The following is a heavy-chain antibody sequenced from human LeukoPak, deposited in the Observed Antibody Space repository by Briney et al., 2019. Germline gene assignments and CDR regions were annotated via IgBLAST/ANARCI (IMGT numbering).Heavy chain of an antibody. J-gene: IGHJ4*02. CDR3: ARVSVNSKQLVLGFDY. Sequence: GGSLRLSCAASGFIFSNYLMAWVRQAPGKGLEWVAMIHPDGSGKSYVDSVRGRFTISRDNAKNSLFLQMNSLRAEDTAVYYCARVSVNSKQLVLGFDYWGQGTLVTVSS. CDR2: IHPDGSGK. D-gene: IGHD6-6*01. V-gene: IGHV3-7*02. CDR1: GFIFSNYL.